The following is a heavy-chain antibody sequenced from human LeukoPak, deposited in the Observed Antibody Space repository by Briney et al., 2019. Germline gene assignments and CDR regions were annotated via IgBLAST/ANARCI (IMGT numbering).Heavy chain of an antibody. V-gene: IGHV1-3*01. CDR2: INAGNGNT. J-gene: IGHJ5*02. Sequence: ASVKVSCKASGYTFTSYAMHWVRQAPGQRLEWMGWINAGNGNTKYSQKFQGRVTITRDTSASTAYMELSSLRSEDTAVCYCARCVRDCSSGYSFPWGQGTLVTVSS. D-gene: IGHD3-22*01. CDR1: GYTFTSYA. CDR3: ARCVRDCSSGYSFP.